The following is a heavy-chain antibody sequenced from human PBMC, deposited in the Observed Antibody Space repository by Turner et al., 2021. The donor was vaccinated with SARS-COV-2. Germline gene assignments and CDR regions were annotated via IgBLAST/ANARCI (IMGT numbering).Heavy chain of an antibody. CDR2: IYYSGST. CDR1: GGSISSYY. Sequence: QVQLQESGPGLVKPSETLSLTCTVSGGSISSYYWSWIRQPPGKGLEWIGYIYYSGSTNYNPSLKSRATISVDTSKNQLSLKLSSMTAADTAVYYCARTMDSSGYYYFWFDPWGQGTLVIVSS. V-gene: IGHV4-59*01. CDR3: ARTMDSSGYYYFWFDP. J-gene: IGHJ5*02. D-gene: IGHD3-22*01.